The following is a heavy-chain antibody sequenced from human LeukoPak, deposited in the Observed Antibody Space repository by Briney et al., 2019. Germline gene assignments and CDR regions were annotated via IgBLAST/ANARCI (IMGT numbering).Heavy chain of an antibody. J-gene: IGHJ4*02. V-gene: IGHV1-2*06. CDR1: GYTSTAYY. D-gene: IGHD5-18*01. CDR3: ATSSEGGYRYGSDIDY. Sequence: APVKVSCKASGYTSTAYYMYWVRQAPGQGLECMGRINPNSGGTNYAQKFQGRVTTTRDTSISTAYMELSRLRSDDTAVYYCATSSEGGYRYGSDIDYWGQGTLVTVSS. CDR2: INPNSGGT.